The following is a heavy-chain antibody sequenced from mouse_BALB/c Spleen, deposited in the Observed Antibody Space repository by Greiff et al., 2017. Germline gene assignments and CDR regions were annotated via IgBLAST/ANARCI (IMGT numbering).Heavy chain of an antibody. D-gene: IGHD3-1*01. CDR3: ARRQLGLREAMDY. V-gene: IGHV8-12*01. CDR2: IYWDDDK. J-gene: IGHJ4*01. CDR1: GFSLSTSGMG. Sequence: QVTLKVSGPGILQPSQTLSLTCSFSGFSLSTSGMGVSWIRQPSGKGLEWLAHIYWDDDKRYNPSLKSRLTISKDTSRNQVFLKITSVDTADTATYYCARRQLGLREAMDYWGQGTSVTVSS.